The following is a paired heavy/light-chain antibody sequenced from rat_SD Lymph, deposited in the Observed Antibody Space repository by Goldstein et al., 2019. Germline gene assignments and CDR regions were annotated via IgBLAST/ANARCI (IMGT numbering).Heavy chain of an antibody. V-gene: IGHV5-34*01. Sequence: EVQLVESGGGLVQPGRSLKLSCLASGFTFSNYGMNWIRQAPGKGLEWVASISSSSSYIYYADTVKGRFTISRDNAKNTLYLQMTSLRSEDTALYYCARQGYVYYGLLDYWGQGVMVTVSS. CDR1: GFTFSNYG. D-gene: IGHD1-6*01. CDR2: ISSSSSYI. CDR3: ARQGYVYYGLLDY. J-gene: IGHJ2*01.
Light chain of an antibody. V-gene: IGKV6S5*01. Sequence: NIVMTQSPKSMSISVGDRVTMNCKASQNVYNNIAWYQQKPGQSPKLLIYYASNRYNGVPDRFTGSGYGTDFTLTINSVQAEDAAFYYCQRIYNSPFTFGSGTKLEIK. J-gene: IGKJ4*01. CDR1: QNVYNN. CDR3: QRIYNSPFT. CDR2: YAS.